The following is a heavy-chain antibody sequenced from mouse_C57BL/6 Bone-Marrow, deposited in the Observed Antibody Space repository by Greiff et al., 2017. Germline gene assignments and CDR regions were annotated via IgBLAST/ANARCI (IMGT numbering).Heavy chain of an antibody. CDR1: GISITPGNYR. J-gene: IGHJ4*01. V-gene: IGHV3-5*01. CDR2: IYYSGTI. Sequence: EVKVVESGPGLVKPSQTVFLTCTVTGISITPGNYRWSWIRQFPGNKLEWIGYIYYSGTITYNPSLTSRTTITRDTPKNQFFLEMNSLTAEDTATYYCARSSTMITPYAMDYWGQGTSVTVSS. D-gene: IGHD2-4*01. CDR3: ARSSTMITPYAMDY.